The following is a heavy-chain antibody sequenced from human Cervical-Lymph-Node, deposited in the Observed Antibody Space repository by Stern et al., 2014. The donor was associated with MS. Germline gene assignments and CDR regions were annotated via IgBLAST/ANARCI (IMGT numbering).Heavy chain of an antibody. CDR2: ISASNGNT. CDR3: ARDKMVYATHYYYYAMDV. J-gene: IGHJ6*02. D-gene: IGHD2-8*01. Sequence: VQLVESGAEVKKPGASVKVSCKASGYTFTSYGISWVRQAPGQGLEWMGWISASNGNTNYAQKLQGRVTMTTDTSTSTAYMELRSLRSDDTAVYYCARDKMVYATHYYYYAMDVWGQGTTVTVSS. V-gene: IGHV1-18*01. CDR1: GYTFTSYG.